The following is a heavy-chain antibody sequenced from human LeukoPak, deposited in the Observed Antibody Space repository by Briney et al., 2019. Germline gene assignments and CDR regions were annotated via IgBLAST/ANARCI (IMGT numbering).Heavy chain of an antibody. CDR2: LYSDGTT. Sequence: GGSLRLSCAASGFTVSSNYMSWVRQAPGKGLEWALVLYSDGTTYYADSVKGRFTISRDISKNTLYLQMNSLRAEDTAVYYCARALYRGSLSVWGQGTLVTVSS. V-gene: IGHV3-53*01. CDR1: GFTVSSNY. D-gene: IGHD2-8*01. CDR3: ARALYRGSLSV. J-gene: IGHJ4*02.